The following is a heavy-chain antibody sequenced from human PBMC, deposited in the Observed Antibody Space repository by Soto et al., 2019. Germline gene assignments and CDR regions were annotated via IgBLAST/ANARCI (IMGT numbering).Heavy chain of an antibody. V-gene: IGHV1-18*01. D-gene: IGHD2-8*01. CDR3: AIDHGIVLMLDAINTWFGH. CDR1: GYTFTSYG. CDR2: ISADNGNT. Sequence: QVQLVQSGAEVKKPGSSVKVSCKASGYTFTSYGIIWVRQAPGQGLEWMGWISADNGNTNYAQKLQGRVTMTTDTSTRTPNMEPRSLGPDETGVYHGAIDHGIVLMLDAINTWFGHWGQGTVVTVSS. J-gene: IGHJ5*02.